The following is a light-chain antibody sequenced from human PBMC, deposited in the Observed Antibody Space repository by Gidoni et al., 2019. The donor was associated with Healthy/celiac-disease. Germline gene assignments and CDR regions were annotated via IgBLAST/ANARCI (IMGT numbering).Light chain of an antibody. CDR3: QQYYRTRPYT. J-gene: IGKJ2*01. V-gene: IGKV4-1*01. CDR2: WAS. Sequence: DIVMTQSPDSLAVSLGERATINCKSSQSVLYSSNNKNYLAWYQQKPGQPPKLLIYWASTRESGVPDRFSGSGSGTDFTLTISSLQAEDVAVYYCQQYYRTRPYTFGQGTKLEIK. CDR1: QSVLYSSNNKNY.